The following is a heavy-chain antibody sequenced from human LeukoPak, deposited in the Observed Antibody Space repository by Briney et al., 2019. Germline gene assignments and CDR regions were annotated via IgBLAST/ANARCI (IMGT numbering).Heavy chain of an antibody. CDR3: ARGSLTGALTFDY. CDR1: GGSISSGGYS. D-gene: IGHD2-15*01. V-gene: IGHV4-30-2*01. CDR2: IYHSGST. Sequence: PSETLSLTCAVSGGSISSGGYSWSWIRQPPGKGLEWIGYIYHSGSTYYNPSLKSRVTISVDRSKNQLSLKLSSVTAAGTAVYYCARGSLTGALTFDYWGQGTLVTVSS. J-gene: IGHJ4*02.